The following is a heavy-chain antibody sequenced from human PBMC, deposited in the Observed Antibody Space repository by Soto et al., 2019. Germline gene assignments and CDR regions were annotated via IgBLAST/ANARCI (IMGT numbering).Heavy chain of an antibody. CDR1: GFTFSNFA. D-gene: IGHD4-17*01. CDR2: ISYDGTNK. Sequence: GASLRLSCAASGFTFSNFAMHWVRRAPGKGLEWVAVISYDGTNKYYADSVKGRFTISRDSSKENLYLLMNSLRPEDTAAYYCARGESVRLPPDQYWGQGTLVTVSS. V-gene: IGHV3-30-3*01. J-gene: IGHJ4*02. CDR3: ARGESVRLPPDQY.